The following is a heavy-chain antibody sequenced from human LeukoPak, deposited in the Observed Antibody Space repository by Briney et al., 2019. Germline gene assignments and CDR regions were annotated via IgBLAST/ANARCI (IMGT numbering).Heavy chain of an antibody. CDR3: AGGRYSYGVYFFDL. Sequence: GGSLRLSCVASGFSVRANYMSWVRQDPGKGLEWGSVIYSGGDTYYADSVKGRFTISRDNSKDKLYLQMNSLSAEDTALYSCAGGRYSYGVYFFDLWGQGALVTVSS. D-gene: IGHD5-18*01. CDR2: IYSGGDT. CDR1: GFSVRANY. J-gene: IGHJ4*02. V-gene: IGHV3-53*01.